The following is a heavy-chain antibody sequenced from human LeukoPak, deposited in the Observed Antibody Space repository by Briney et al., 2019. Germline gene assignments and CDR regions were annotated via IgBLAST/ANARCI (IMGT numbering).Heavy chain of an antibody. D-gene: IGHD3-3*01. J-gene: IGHJ5*02. V-gene: IGHV4-59*08. Sequence: SETLSLTCTVSSGSISSYYWSWIREPPGKGLEGIGYIYYSGSTKYNPSLKSQVTISVDTSKNQFSMKLSSVTAADTAVYYCARVNYDFWSGDNWFDPWGQGTLVTVSS. CDR3: ARVNYDFWSGDNWFDP. CDR2: IYYSGST. CDR1: SGSISSYY.